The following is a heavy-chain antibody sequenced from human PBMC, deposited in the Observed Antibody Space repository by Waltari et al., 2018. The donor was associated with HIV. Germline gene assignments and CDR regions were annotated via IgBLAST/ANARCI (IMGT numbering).Heavy chain of an antibody. D-gene: IGHD1-1*01. V-gene: IGHV1-24*01. CDR2: FDPEGERT. CDR1: GLTLTELS. Sequence: QVQLIPSGAEGKQPGAYVKGSCKVVGLTLTELSMHWVRLAPGKGLEWMGGFDPEGERTIYAQMFQGRVTMTEDTSTNTAYMELTSLTSDDTAVYYCATGARTTSIQLYDMDVWGQGTTVTVSS. CDR3: ATGARTTSIQLYDMDV. J-gene: IGHJ6*02.